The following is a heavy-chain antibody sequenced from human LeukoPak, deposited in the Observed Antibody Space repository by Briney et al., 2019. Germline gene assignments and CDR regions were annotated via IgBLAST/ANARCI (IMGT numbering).Heavy chain of an antibody. V-gene: IGHV4-39*01. CDR1: GGSISGSSYY. D-gene: IGHD3-9*01. CDR2: IYYSGST. Sequence: SETLSLTCTVSGGSISGSSYYWGWIRQPPGKGLEWIGSIYYSGSTYYNPSLKSRVTISVDTSKNQFSLKLSSVTAADTAVYYCARGGLRYFDRFDPWGQGTLVTVSS. CDR3: ARGGLRYFDRFDP. J-gene: IGHJ5*02.